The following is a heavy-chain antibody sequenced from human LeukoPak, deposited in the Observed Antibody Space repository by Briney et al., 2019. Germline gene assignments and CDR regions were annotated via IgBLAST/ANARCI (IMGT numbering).Heavy chain of an antibody. CDR1: GFTFSSYA. D-gene: IGHD1-14*01. CDR3: TRPSHSYGTDAFDI. CDR2: ISGSGGST. J-gene: IGHJ3*02. Sequence: GGSLRLSCAASGFTFSSYAMSWVRQAPGKGLEWVSAISGSGGSTHYADSVKGRFTISRDNSKNTLYLQMNSLRAEDTAVYYCTRPSHSYGTDAFDIWGQGTMVTVSS. V-gene: IGHV3-23*01.